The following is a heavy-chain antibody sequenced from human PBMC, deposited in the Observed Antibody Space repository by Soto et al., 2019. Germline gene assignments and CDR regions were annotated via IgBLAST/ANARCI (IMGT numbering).Heavy chain of an antibody. CDR1: GDTFDTFA. V-gene: IGHV1-69*05. CDR3: XXXXXXXXXXXXXXXAXDV. Sequence: QVQLVQSGAEVLKPGSSVKLSCKTSGDTFDTFAISWVRQAPGQGLEWMGGIIPIFRTPDYTQKFQGRVTXXXXXXXSXXXXXXXXXXXXXXXXXXXXXXXXXXXXXXXXXXAXDVWGQGTTVTVSS. J-gene: IGHJ6*02. CDR2: IIPIFRTP.